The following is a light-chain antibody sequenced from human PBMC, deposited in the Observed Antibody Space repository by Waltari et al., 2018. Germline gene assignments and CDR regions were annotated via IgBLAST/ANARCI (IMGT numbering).Light chain of an antibody. CDR2: DND. Sequence: QSVLTQPPSMSGAPGQKVTIPCTGSSSNIGAGYGVHWYQQLPGTAPKLLIYDNDNRPSGVPDQFSGSKSATSASLAIAGLQAEDEAEYYCQSYDNSLGGSVVFGGGTKVTVL. CDR3: QSYDNSLGGSVV. V-gene: IGLV1-40*01. J-gene: IGLJ2*01. CDR1: SSNIGAGYG.